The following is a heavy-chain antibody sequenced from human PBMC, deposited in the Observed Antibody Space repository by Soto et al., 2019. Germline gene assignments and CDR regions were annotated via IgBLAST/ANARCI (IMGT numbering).Heavy chain of an antibody. V-gene: IGHV3-23*01. J-gene: IGHJ4*02. CDR2: IHGSGDNT. D-gene: IGHD3-22*01. CDR1: GFTFRTFD. Sequence: VQLLESGGGLIQPGGSLRLSCAASGFTFRTFDMSWVRQVPGQGLEWVSVIHGSGDNTYYADSVKGRFTISKDSLKNTLYLQMNSLRAEDTAFYYCAKGAWLDYWGQGTRVTVSS. CDR3: AKGAWLDY.